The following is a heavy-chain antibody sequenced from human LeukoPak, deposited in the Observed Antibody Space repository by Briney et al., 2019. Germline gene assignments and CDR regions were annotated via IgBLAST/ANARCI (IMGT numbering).Heavy chain of an antibody. J-gene: IGHJ6*03. D-gene: IGHD2-15*01. CDR1: GFSVTSNY. CDR3: ASRSAPSYYYYMDV. V-gene: IGHV3-53*01. CDR2: IYSGGST. Sequence: GGSLRLSCEASGFSVTSNYMSWVRQAPGKGLEWVAIIYSGGSTFYADSVKGRFTISRDNSKNTLYLQMNSLRAEDTAVYYCASRSAPSYYYYMDVWGKGTTVTVSS.